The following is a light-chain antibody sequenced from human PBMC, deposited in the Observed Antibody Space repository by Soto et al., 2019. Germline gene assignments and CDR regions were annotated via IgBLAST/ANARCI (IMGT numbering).Light chain of an antibody. CDR3: QQYNSYRSLT. V-gene: IGKV1-5*03. CDR1: QSISSW. CDR2: KAS. J-gene: IGKJ4*01. Sequence: DIQMTQSPSTLSASVGDRVTITCRASQSISSWLAWYQQKPGKAPNLLIYKASSLESGVPSRFSGSGSETEFTLTINSLQPDDFATYYCQQYNSYRSLTFGGGTKVDIK.